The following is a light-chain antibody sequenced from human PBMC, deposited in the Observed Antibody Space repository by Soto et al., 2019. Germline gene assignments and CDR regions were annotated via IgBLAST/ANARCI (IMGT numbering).Light chain of an antibody. V-gene: IGKV1-5*02. CDR3: QQYNSYWGT. CDR1: QSISSW. Sequence: DIQMTQSPSSLSSSVGDRVTMICRASQSISSWLAWYQQKPGKAPKLLIYDASSLESGVPSRFSGSGSGTEFTLTISSLQPDDFATYYCQQYNSYWGTFGQGTKVDIK. J-gene: IGKJ1*01. CDR2: DAS.